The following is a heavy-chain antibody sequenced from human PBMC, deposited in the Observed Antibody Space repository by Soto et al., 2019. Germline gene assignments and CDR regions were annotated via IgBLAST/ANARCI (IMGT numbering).Heavy chain of an antibody. V-gene: IGHV4-34*01. CDR3: ARGYGEEWPTSDF. CDR1: GGSFSRYH. D-gene: IGHD3-10*01. Sequence: QVQLQQWGAGLLKPPATLSLTCTVYGGSFSRYHWNWIRQAPGKGLEWIGEIHHDGGTNYSPSLEGRVTISVDTSKNEFSLKLSSVTAADTGVYYCARGYGEEWPTSDFWGQGTLVTVSS. CDR2: IHHDGGT. J-gene: IGHJ4*02.